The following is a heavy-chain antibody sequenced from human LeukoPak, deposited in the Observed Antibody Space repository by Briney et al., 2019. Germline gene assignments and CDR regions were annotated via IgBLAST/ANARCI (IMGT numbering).Heavy chain of an antibody. D-gene: IGHD6-19*01. J-gene: IGHJ3*02. Sequence: SETLSLTRTVSGGSISSSSYYWDWFRQPPGKGLEWIGSIFYSGTTYYNPSLKSRVAISIDTSKNQFSLNLSSVTPEDTAVYYCARVGGWSAFDIWGQGTMVTVSS. CDR2: IFYSGTT. CDR1: GGSISSSSYY. V-gene: IGHV4-39*07. CDR3: ARVGGWSAFDI.